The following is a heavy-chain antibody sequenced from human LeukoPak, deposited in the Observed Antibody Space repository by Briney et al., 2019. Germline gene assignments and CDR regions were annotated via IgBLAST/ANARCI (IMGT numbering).Heavy chain of an antibody. J-gene: IGHJ4*02. V-gene: IGHV4-4*07. CDR1: GGSISNYY. CDR2: IYSSGST. D-gene: IGHD6-13*01. CDR3: ARISAAGTGYDY. Sequence: SETLSLTCTVSGGSISNYYWSWIRQPAGKGLEWIGRIYSSGSTNYNPSLKSRVTMSVDTSKNQFSLKLSSVTAADTAVYYCARISAAGTGYDYWGQGTLSPSPQ.